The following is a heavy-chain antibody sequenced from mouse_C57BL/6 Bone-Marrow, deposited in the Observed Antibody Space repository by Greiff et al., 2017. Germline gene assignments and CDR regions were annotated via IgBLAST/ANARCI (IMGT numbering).Heavy chain of an antibody. V-gene: IGHV1-7*01. CDR3: ASIYDGYYTWFAY. D-gene: IGHD2-3*01. CDR1: GYTFTSYW. Sequence: VQLQQSGAELAKPGASVKLSCKASGYTFTSYWMHWVKQRPGQGLEWIGYINPSSGYTKYNQKFKDKATLTADKSSSTAYMQLSSLTYEDSAVYYCASIYDGYYTWFAYWGQGTRVTVSA. J-gene: IGHJ3*01. CDR2: INPSSGYT.